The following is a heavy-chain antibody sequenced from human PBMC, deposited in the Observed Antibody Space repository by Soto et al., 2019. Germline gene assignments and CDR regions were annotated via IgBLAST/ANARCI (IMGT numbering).Heavy chain of an antibody. Sequence: SETLSLTCTVSGGSISSSSYYWGWIRQPPGKGLEWIGSIYFSGSTYYNPSLKSRVTISVDTSKNQFSLKLSSVTAADTAVYYCARLSGYYDSSGYYYAGYYYGMDVWGQGTTVT. D-gene: IGHD3-22*01. CDR3: ARLSGYYDSSGYYYAGYYYGMDV. CDR1: GGSISSSSYY. V-gene: IGHV4-39*01. CDR2: IYFSGST. J-gene: IGHJ6*02.